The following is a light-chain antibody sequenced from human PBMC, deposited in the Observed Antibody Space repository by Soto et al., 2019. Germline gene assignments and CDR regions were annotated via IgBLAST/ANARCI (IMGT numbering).Light chain of an antibody. CDR1: HGIRNF. Sequence: DIQMTQSPSSLSASVGDIVTLTCRASHGIRNFLNWYQQKPGKAPQLLIYAASSLQSGAPSRFSGSGSGTDFTLTISSLQPEDSATYYCQQSFGTPRTFGQGTKVDIK. J-gene: IGKJ1*01. CDR3: QQSFGTPRT. V-gene: IGKV1-39*01. CDR2: AAS.